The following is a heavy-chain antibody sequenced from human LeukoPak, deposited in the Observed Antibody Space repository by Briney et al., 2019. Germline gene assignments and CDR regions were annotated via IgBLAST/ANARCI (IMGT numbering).Heavy chain of an antibody. CDR3: ARDLKYQLLLGWFDP. V-gene: IGHV1-2*06. Sequence: ASVKVSCKASGYTFTGYYIHWVRQAPGHGLEWMGRINPNNGATNYAQKFQGRVTVTRDTSISIVYMELRRLRSDDTAVYYCARDLKYQLLLGWFDPWGQGSLVTVSS. CDR1: GYTFTGYY. D-gene: IGHD2-21*01. J-gene: IGHJ5*02. CDR2: INPNNGAT.